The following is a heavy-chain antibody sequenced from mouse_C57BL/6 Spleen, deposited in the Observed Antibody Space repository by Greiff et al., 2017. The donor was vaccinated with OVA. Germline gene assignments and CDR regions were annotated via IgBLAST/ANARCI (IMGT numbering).Heavy chain of an antibody. Sequence: QVQLQQSGAELVRPGASVKLSCKASGYTFTDYYINWVKQRPGQGLEWIARIYPGSGNTYYNEKFKGKATLTAEKSSSTAYMQLSSLTSEDSAVYFCARATMVTPFAYWGQGTLVTVSA. CDR3: ARATMVTPFAY. J-gene: IGHJ3*01. D-gene: IGHD2-2*01. CDR1: GYTFTDYY. CDR2: IYPGSGNT. V-gene: IGHV1-76*01.